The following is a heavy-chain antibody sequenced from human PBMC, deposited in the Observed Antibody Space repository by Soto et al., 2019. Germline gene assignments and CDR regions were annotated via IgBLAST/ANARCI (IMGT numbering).Heavy chain of an antibody. CDR3: ANDFGAWSDS. CDR2: ISYDGTDK. CDR1: GFAFSTYG. Sequence: QVHLVESGGGVVQPGRSLTISCVGSGFAFSTYGMHWVRQAPAKGLEWVALISYDGTDKYYAEAVKGRFSISRDNSKQTLSLQMDSLRPEDTAVYYIANDFGAWSDSWGQGTLVNVSS. D-gene: IGHD6-19*01. V-gene: IGHV3-30*18. J-gene: IGHJ5*02.